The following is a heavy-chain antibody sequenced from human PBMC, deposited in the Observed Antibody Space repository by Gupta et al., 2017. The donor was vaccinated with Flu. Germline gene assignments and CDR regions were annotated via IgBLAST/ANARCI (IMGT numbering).Heavy chain of an antibody. CDR1: RSTFTSHY. CDR2: INPSGGST. V-gene: IGHV1-46*01. Sequence: QVQLVQSGAEVNKPGAPVKVSCKPCRSTFTSHYMHWVRQAPGQGLEWMGMINPSGGSTSYAQKFQGRVNMTRDTSTSTVYMELSSLRSEDTAVYYCARDRGDYGGNEDYYYGMDVWGQGTTVTVAS. D-gene: IGHD4-23*01. CDR3: ARDRGDYGGNEDYYYGMDV. J-gene: IGHJ6*02.